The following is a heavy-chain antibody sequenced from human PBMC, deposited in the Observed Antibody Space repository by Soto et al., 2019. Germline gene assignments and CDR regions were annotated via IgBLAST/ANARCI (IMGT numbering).Heavy chain of an antibody. CDR1: GFTFSRYA. Sequence: GGSLRLSCAASGFTFSRYAMNWVRQAPGKGLEWVSGISSSGGSTYYADSVKGRFSISRDNSKNTLYLQMNSLRVEDTAVYYCAKSIAAAGSGYWGQGTLVTVSS. D-gene: IGHD6-13*01. V-gene: IGHV3-23*01. CDR3: AKSIAAAGSGY. J-gene: IGHJ4*02. CDR2: ISSSGGST.